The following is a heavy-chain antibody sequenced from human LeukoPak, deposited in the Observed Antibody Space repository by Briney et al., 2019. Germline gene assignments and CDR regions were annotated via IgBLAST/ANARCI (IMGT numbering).Heavy chain of an antibody. CDR2: TYYKSKWYN. V-gene: IGHV6-1*01. J-gene: IGHJ6*02. D-gene: IGHD1-20*01. CDR3: AKILTGTGPTMDV. CDR1: GDSVSSNSVI. Sequence: SQTLSLTCDISGDSVSSNSVIWNWIRQSPSRGLEWLGRTYYKSKWYNDYATSVHSRITINSDTSRNQFSLQLNSVTPEDTAVYYCAKILTGTGPTMDVWGQGTTVTVSS.